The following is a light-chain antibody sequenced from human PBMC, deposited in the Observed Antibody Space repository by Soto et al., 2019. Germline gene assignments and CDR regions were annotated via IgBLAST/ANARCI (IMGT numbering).Light chain of an antibody. V-gene: IGLV2-18*02. CDR3: SSYTRSSTYV. Sequence: QSALTQPPSVSGSPGQSVTISCTGTSSDVGSYNRVSWYQQPPGTAPKVMIYEVSNRPSGVPDRFSGSKSGNTASLTISGLQADDEADYDCSSYTRSSTYVFGTGTKLTVL. CDR1: SSDVGSYNR. CDR2: EVS. J-gene: IGLJ1*01.